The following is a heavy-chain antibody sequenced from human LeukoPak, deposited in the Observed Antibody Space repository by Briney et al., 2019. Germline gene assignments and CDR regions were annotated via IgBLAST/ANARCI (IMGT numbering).Heavy chain of an antibody. Sequence: GGSLRLSCAASGFTFSDYYMSWIRQAPGKGLEWLSFIRNDGSNQYYADSVRGRFTISRDDSENTLFLQMNSLRTEDTAVYYCARGGDFWSAYLPFDYWGQGTLVTVSS. CDR2: IRNDGSNQ. V-gene: IGHV3-30*02. D-gene: IGHD3-3*01. CDR1: GFTFSDYY. CDR3: ARGGDFWSAYLPFDY. J-gene: IGHJ4*02.